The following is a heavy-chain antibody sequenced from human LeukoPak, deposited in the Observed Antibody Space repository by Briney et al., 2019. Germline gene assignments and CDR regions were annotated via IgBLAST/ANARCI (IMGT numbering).Heavy chain of an antibody. J-gene: IGHJ4*02. Sequence: GGSLRLSCAASGFTFTTDPMSWVRQAPGRGLEWVSVITGNSGSSYYADSVKGRFSISRDNSKNSLFLQLNTMRADDPAVYSCAKLSTTWHIAYWGQGTLVTVSS. CDR1: GFTFTTDP. D-gene: IGHD6-13*01. CDR3: AKLSTTWHIAY. CDR2: ITGNSGSS. V-gene: IGHV3-23*01.